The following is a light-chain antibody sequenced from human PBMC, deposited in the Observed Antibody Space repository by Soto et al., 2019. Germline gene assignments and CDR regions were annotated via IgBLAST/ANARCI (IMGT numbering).Light chain of an antibody. CDR1: QSISIY. Sequence: DIQMTQSPSSLSASVGDRVTITCRASQSISIYLNWYQQKPGKAPKLLIYAASSLQSGVPSRFSGSGSVTDFTLTISSLQPEDFATYYCQQSYSTPPLTFGGGTKVEIK. V-gene: IGKV1-39*01. CDR2: AAS. CDR3: QQSYSTPPLT. J-gene: IGKJ4*01.